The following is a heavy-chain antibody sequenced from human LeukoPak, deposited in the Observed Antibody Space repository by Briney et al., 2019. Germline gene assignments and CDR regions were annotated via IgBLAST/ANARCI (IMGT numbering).Heavy chain of an antibody. CDR3: AKDYTGYPHY. J-gene: IGHJ4*02. V-gene: IGHV3-30*18. Sequence: GGSLRLSCAASGFTFGIYWMTWVRQAPGKGLDWVAVISYDGSNYFYADSVKGRFTISRDNSKNTLYLQMNSLRAEDTAVYYCAKDYTGYPHYWGQGTLVTVSS. D-gene: IGHD5-12*01. CDR1: GFTFGIYW. CDR2: ISYDGSNY.